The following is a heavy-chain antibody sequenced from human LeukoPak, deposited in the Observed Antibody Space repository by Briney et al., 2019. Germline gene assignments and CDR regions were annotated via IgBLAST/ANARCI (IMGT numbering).Heavy chain of an antibody. CDR3: ARGLPKNWFDP. D-gene: IGHD4-11*01. CDR1: GGSISSSSYY. J-gene: IGHJ5*02. V-gene: IGHV4-39*07. Sequence: SETLSLTCTVSGGSISSSSYYWGWIRQPPGKGLEWIGSIYYSGSTYYNPSLKSRVTISVDTTKNQFSLKLSSVTAADTAVYYCARGLPKNWFDPWGQGTLVTVSS. CDR2: IYYSGST.